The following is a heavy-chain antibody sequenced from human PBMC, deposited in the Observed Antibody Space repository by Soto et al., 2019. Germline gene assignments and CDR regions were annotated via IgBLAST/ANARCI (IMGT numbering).Heavy chain of an antibody. Sequence: SVKVSCKASGGTFSNHVISWVRQAPGQGLEWMGGIIPLFGRANYAQKFQGRVTITADESTSTAYMELSSLRSEDAAVYYCARDGTLYDTSAYYYLYWGQGTLVTVSS. CDR1: GGTFSNHV. CDR3: ARDGTLYDTSAYYYLY. J-gene: IGHJ4*02. V-gene: IGHV1-69*13. D-gene: IGHD3-22*01. CDR2: IIPLFGRA.